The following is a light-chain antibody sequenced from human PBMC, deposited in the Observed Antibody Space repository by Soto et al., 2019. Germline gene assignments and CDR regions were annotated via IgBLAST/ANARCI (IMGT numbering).Light chain of an antibody. CDR1: QSRLYSSKNKNY. J-gene: IGKJ4*01. CDR2: WAS. Sequence: DIVMTQSPDSLAVSLGERAVINCKTSQSRLYSSKNKNYLAWYQKKPGQPPKLLIYWASTRESGVPDRFSGIRSGTDFTLTISSLQAEDVAVYYWQQYYTTPLLTFGGGTKVEIK. CDR3: QQYYTTPLLT. V-gene: IGKV4-1*01.